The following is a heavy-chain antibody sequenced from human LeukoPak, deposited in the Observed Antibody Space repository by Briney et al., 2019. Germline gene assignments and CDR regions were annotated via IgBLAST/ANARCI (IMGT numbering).Heavy chain of an antibody. D-gene: IGHD5-24*01. Sequence: KPSEPLSLPCPVSGGSINNYYGSWIRQPPGKGLEWIGYIYYNGHTNYNPSLKSRVTLSVDTSKNQFSLKLTSVTAADTAVYFCARGDGYNDAVDYWGQGTLVTVSS. V-gene: IGHV4-59*01. J-gene: IGHJ4*02. CDR2: IYYNGHT. CDR3: ARGDGYNDAVDY. CDR1: GGSINNYY.